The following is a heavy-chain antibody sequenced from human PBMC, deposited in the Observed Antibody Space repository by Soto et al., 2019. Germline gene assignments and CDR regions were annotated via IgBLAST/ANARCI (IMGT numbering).Heavy chain of an antibody. D-gene: IGHD3-16*02. V-gene: IGHV3-23*01. Sequence: QPGGSLRLSCEASGFPFSTYAMSWVRQAPGKGLEWVSGISGSGDRTHYKDSVKGRFTISRDNFKNTMYLQMSSLRAEDTAVYYCAKGSTYEYVWGSYRYYFNYWGQGTLVTVSS. CDR2: ISGSGDRT. CDR3: AKGSTYEYVWGSYRYYFNY. J-gene: IGHJ4*02. CDR1: GFPFSTYA.